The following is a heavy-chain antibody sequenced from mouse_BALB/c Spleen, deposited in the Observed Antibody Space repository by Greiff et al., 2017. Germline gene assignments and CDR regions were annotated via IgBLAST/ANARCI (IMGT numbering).Heavy chain of an antibody. CDR1: GFTFSDYY. D-gene: IGHD4-1*01. CDR3: ARDGVGRGMDY. CDR2: ISDGGSYT. V-gene: IGHV5-4*02. Sequence: EVQVVESGGGLVKPGGSLKLSCAASGFTFSDYYMYWVRQTPEKRLEWVATISDGGSYTYYPDSVKGRFTISRDNAKNNLYLQMSSLKSEDTAMYYCARDGVGRGMDYWGQGTSVTVSS. J-gene: IGHJ4*01.